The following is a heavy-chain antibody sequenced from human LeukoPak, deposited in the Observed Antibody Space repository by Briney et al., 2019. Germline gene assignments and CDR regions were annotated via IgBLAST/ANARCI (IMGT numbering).Heavy chain of an antibody. V-gene: IGHV1-2*02. CDR3: ARDLARMGSGWYYYYYGMDV. CDR1: GYTFTGYY. J-gene: IGHJ6*02. D-gene: IGHD6-19*01. CDR2: INPNSGGT. Sequence: ASVKVSCKASGYTFTGYYMHWVRQAPGQGLEWMGWINPNSGGTNYAQKFQGRVTMTRDTSISTAYMELSRLRSDNTAVYYCARDLARMGSGWYYYYYGMDVWGQGTTVTVPS.